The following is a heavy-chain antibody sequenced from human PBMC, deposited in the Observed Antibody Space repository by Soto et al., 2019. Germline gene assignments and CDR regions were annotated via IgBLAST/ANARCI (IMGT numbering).Heavy chain of an antibody. CDR1: GGTFSSYA. CDR3: AREEEGEADTARVAY. V-gene: IGHV1-69*01. D-gene: IGHD5-18*01. J-gene: IGHJ4*02. Sequence: QVQLVQSGAEVKKPGSSVKVACKASGGTFSSYAISWVRQAPGQGLAWMGGIIPIFGTANYAQKFQGRVTISANETTSTANMELSCLRANDTAVYYCAREEEGEADTARVAYWGQGTLVTVST. CDR2: IIPIFGTA.